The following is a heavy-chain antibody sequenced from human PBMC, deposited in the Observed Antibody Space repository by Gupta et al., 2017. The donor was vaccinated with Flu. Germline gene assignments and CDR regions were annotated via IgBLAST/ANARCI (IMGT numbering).Heavy chain of an antibody. D-gene: IGHD7-27*01. CDR1: GLILGHVR. Sequence: EVQLVESGGGLVKPGVSLRLSCEFSGLILGHVRLSWVRQAPGKGLEWVGHIKSKTDGGTTDYAAPVKGRFTISRDDSKNTLSLQMNSLKTEDTAVYYCTRSDWGSIDYYDYWGQGTLVTVSS. V-gene: IGHV3-15*01. CDR2: IKSKTDGGTT. CDR3: TRSDWGSIDYYDY. J-gene: IGHJ4*02.